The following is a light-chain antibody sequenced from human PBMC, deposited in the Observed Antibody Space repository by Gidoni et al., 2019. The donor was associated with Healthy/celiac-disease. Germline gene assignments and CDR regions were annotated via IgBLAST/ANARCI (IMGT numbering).Light chain of an antibody. CDR1: QSVSSY. J-gene: IGKJ4*01. V-gene: IGKV3-11*01. CDR3: QQRSNWLT. CDR2: DAP. Sequence: EIVLTQSPATLSLSPGERATLPGRASQSVSSYLAWYHQTPGQAPRLLIYDAPNRPTGIPGRFSGSGSGTDFTLTISSLEPEDFAVYYCQQRSNWLTFGGGTKVEIK.